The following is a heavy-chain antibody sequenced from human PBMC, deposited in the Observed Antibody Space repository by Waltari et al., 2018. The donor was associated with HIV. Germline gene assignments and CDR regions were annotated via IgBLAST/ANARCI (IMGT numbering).Heavy chain of an antibody. CDR3: ARHLSVRAVFDY. J-gene: IGHJ4*02. CDR1: GDSIPNFY. D-gene: IGHD1-1*01. CDR2: IKDSGST. Sequence: QVQLQESGPGLVKTSETLSLTCNVSGDSIPNFYWSWIRLSPEKALEWIGYIKDSGSTNYNPSPVSRVTISRDVSRNQYSLTMTSVTAADTAVYYCARHLSVRAVFDYWGQGTLVAVSS. V-gene: IGHV4-59*08.